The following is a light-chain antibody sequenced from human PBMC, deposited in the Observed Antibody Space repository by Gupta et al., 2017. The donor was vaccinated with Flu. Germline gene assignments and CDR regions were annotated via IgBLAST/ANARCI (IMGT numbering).Light chain of an antibody. Sequence: SYVVTQPPSVSVAPGKTARITCGGNDIGSKTVHWYQQKPGQAPLLVVNDDSDRPSGIPERLSGSNSGNTANLTISRVEAEDEADYFGQVWAYTTDQQIFGGGTKLTVL. V-gene: IGLV3-21*03. CDR3: QVWAYTTDQQI. CDR2: DDS. J-gene: IGLJ2*01. CDR1: DIGSKT.